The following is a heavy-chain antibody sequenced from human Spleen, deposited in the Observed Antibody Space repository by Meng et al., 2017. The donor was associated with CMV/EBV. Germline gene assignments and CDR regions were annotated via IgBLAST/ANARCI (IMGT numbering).Heavy chain of an antibody. CDR2: ITRSGSAI. V-gene: IGHV3-11*01. Sequence: GGSLRLSCAASGFTFSDHYMTWIRQSPGKGLEWVSYITRSGSAIYYADSVKGRFTISRDNAKKSLYLQMNSLRADDTAVYYCAKENGWYLDLWGRGTLVTVSS. CDR3: AKENGWYLDL. J-gene: IGHJ2*01. D-gene: IGHD2-8*01. CDR1: GFTFSDHY.